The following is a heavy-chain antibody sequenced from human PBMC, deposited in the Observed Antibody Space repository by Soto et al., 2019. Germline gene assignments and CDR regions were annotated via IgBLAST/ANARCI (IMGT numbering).Heavy chain of an antibody. V-gene: IGHV4-30-2*02. Sequence: QLQLQESGSGLVKPSQTLSLTCAVSGGSISRGGYSWSWIRQPPGKGLEWIGYIYHSGSPYYNPSLKSRVTMSVDSSKHPFSLKMSSVTAADTAVYYCAAGVGLPRYYWGQGTLVTVSS. CDR2: IYHSGSP. CDR1: GGSISRGGYS. CDR3: AAGVGLPRYY. J-gene: IGHJ4*02. D-gene: IGHD5-12*01.